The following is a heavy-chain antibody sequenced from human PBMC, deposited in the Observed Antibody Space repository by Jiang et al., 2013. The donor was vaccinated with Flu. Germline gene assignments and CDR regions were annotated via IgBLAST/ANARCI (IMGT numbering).Heavy chain of an antibody. Sequence: VQLLESGGGVVQPGRSLRLSCAASGFTFSSYGMHWVRQAPGKGLEWVAVIWYDGSNKYYADSVKGRFTISRDNSKNTLYLQMNSLRAEDTAVYYCARDRYYDSSGYRTYFDYWGQGTLVTVSS. CDR1: GFTFSSYG. CDR3: ARDRYYDSSGYRTYFDY. V-gene: IGHV3-33*01. CDR2: IWYDGSNK. D-gene: IGHD3-22*01. J-gene: IGHJ4*02.